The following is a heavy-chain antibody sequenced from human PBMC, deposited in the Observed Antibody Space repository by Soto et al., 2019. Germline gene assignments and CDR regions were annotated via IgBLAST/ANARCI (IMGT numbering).Heavy chain of an antibody. CDR1: GYNFPSYW. J-gene: IGHJ4*02. CDR2: IYPGDSDT. V-gene: IGHV5-51*01. CDR3: VRQGLGSDYDQIDY. D-gene: IGHD5-12*01. Sequence: PGESLKISCKGSGYNFPSYWIGWVRQMPGKGLEWMGIIYPGDSDTRYRPSFQGQVTISADRSISTAYLQWSSLKASDTAIYYCVRQGLGSDYDQIDYWGQGTLVTVSS.